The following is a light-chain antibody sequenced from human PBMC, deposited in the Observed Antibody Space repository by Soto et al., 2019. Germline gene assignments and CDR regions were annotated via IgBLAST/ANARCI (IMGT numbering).Light chain of an antibody. CDR1: SSDVDYYNY. Sequence: QSALTQPASVSGSPGQSITISCTGTSSDVDYYNYVSWFQQHPGKAPKLMIYEVINRPSGVSNRFSGSKSGDTASLTISGLQAEDEADYYCSSYTTSTTWVFGGGTKLTVL. CDR3: SSYTTSTTWV. CDR2: EVI. V-gene: IGLV2-14*01. J-gene: IGLJ3*02.